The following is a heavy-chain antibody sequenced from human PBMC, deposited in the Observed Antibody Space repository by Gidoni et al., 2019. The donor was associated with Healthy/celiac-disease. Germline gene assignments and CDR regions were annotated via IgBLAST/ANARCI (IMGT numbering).Heavy chain of an antibody. J-gene: IGHJ2*01. CDR3: AKDSPPYYYDSSGYTEGYFDL. D-gene: IGHD3-22*01. CDR2: ISGSGGSK. CDR1: GFTFSSYA. Sequence: EVQLVESGGGLVQPGGSLRLSCAASGFTFSSYAMSWVRQAPGKGLGWVSAISGSGGSKYYADSVKGRFTISRDNSKNTLYLQMNSLRAEDTAVYYCAKDSPPYYYDSSGYTEGYFDLWGRGTLVTVSS. V-gene: IGHV3-23*04.